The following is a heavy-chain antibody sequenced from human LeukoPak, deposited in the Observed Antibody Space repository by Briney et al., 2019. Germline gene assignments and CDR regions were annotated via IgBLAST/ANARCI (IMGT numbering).Heavy chain of an antibody. D-gene: IGHD2-2*01. CDR3: ARVNQTFRSVVPALFDY. Sequence: PSESLSLTCTVSVGSISSSSYYWGSIRQPPGKGLEWIGSIYYSGSTYYNPSLKSRVTISVDTSTNQCSLKLSSVTAADTAVYYCARVNQTFRSVVPALFDYWGQGTLVTVSS. CDR1: VGSISSSSYY. CDR2: IYYSGST. J-gene: IGHJ4*02. V-gene: IGHV4-39*07.